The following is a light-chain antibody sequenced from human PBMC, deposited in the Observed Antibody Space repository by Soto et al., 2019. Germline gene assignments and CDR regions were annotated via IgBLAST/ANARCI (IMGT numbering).Light chain of an antibody. V-gene: IGKV3-20*01. CDR1: EIVRGPY. Sequence: EIVLMQSPGTLSLSPGESATLSCRATEIVRGPYLTWYQHKPGQAPRLLIHGASTRAPGIPDRFSGSGSWTAFTLTISRLEPEDSAVYYCQQYDGSVLTFGGGTKVEIK. CDR2: GAS. CDR3: QQYDGSVLT. J-gene: IGKJ4*01.